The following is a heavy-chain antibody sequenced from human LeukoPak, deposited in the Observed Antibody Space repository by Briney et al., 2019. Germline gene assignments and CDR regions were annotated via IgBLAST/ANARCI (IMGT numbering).Heavy chain of an antibody. CDR3: ERDYGA. V-gene: IGHV3-74*03. Sequence: TGGSLRLSCGASGYTFWRYWMQWVRQAPGKGLMWVSRINSDGSATTYADFVKGWFTISRDNAKSTVFPQMNSLRVDDTAIYYCERDYGAWGQGTLVTVSP. D-gene: IGHD4/OR15-4a*01. CDR2: INSDGSAT. J-gene: IGHJ5*02. CDR1: GYTFWRYW.